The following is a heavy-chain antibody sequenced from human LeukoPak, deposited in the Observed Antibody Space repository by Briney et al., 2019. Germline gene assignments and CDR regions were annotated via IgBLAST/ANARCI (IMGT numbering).Heavy chain of an antibody. D-gene: IGHD3-3*02. CDR2: IYYSGST. Sequence: PSETLSLTCTVSGGSISSATYYWSWIRQPPGKGLEWIGYIYYSGSTNYNPSLKSRVTISVDTSKNQLSLKLNSVTAADTAVYYCARHFLSGFYTGIRTWFDPWGHGTLVTVSS. CDR3: ARHFLSGFYTGIRTWFDP. V-gene: IGHV4-61*01. CDR1: GGSISSATYY. J-gene: IGHJ5*02.